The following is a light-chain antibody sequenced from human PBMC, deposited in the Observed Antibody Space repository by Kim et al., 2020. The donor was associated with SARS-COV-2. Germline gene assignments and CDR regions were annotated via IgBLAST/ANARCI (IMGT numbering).Light chain of an antibody. V-gene: IGLV2-18*02. CDR2: EVT. Sequence: GQSVTISCTGTSRDVGSYNRVSWYQQPPGTAPKLMIYEVTNRPSGVPDRFSGSKSGNTASLTISGLQAEDEADYYCSSYTRNSTLVFGGGTKLTVL. CDR1: SRDVGSYNR. J-gene: IGLJ2*01. CDR3: SSYTRNSTLV.